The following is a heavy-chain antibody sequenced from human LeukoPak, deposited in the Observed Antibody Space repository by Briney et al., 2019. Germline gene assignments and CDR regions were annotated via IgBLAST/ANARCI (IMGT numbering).Heavy chain of an antibody. D-gene: IGHD1-26*01. V-gene: IGHV3-74*01. CDR3: ARDRMGDWFDP. Sequence: GGSLRLSCAASGFTFSSYWMHWVRQAPGKGLVWVSRINSDGSSTTYGDSVKGRFTISRDNAKNTLFLQMNSLRAEDTAVYYCARDRMGDWFDPWGQGTLVTVSS. CDR1: GFTFSSYW. J-gene: IGHJ5*02. CDR2: INSDGSST.